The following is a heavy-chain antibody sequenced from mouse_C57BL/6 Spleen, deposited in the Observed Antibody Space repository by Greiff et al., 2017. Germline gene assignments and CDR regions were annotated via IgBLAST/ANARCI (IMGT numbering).Heavy chain of an antibody. CDR1: GFTFSDYG. D-gene: IGHD1-1*01. J-gene: IGHJ2*01. Sequence: EVKLEESGGGLVKPGGSLKLSCAASGFTFSDYGMHWVHQAPEEGLEWVAYISSGSSTIYYADTVKGRFPISRDNAKDTLFLQMTSLRSEDTAMYYCARNYGSSLYYFDYWGQGTTLTVSS. CDR3: ARNYGSSLYYFDY. CDR2: ISSGSSTI. V-gene: IGHV5-17*01.